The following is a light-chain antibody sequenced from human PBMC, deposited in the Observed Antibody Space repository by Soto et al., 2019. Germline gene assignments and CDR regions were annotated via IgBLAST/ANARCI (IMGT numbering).Light chain of an antibody. CDR3: SAYAGNTYVV. CDR1: NSDIGEYNF. J-gene: IGLJ2*01. CDR2: EVT. Sequence: QSALTQPPSASGSPGQSVTISCTGTNSDIGEYNFVSWYQHHSGKAPKLLIYEVTKRPSGVPDRFSGSKSGNTASLTVSGLWTEDEADYFCSAYAGNTYVVFGGGTKVTVL. V-gene: IGLV2-8*01.